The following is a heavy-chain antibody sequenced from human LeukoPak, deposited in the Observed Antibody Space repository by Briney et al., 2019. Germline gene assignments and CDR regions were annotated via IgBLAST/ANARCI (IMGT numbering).Heavy chain of an antibody. D-gene: IGHD3-3*01. V-gene: IGHV3-30*02. CDR2: LWFGGSKK. J-gene: IGHJ6*03. CDR1: GFIFSTYW. Sequence: GGSLRLSCAASGFIFSTYWMMWARQAPGKGLEWVAVLWFGGSKKFYGNSVKGRFTISRDNSKYTLYVQMCSLRVEHTAVFYRAKDDVWSGYLFHSGSPVACVRASGAREPWSPSPQFHYCMDVWGKGTTVTVSS. CDR3: AKDDVWSGYLFHSGSPVACVRASGAREPWSPSPQFHYCMDV.